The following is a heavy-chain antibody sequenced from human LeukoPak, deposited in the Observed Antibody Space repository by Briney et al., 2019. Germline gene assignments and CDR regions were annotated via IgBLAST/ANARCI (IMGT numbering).Heavy chain of an antibody. V-gene: IGHV4-59*11. CDR2: IYNSGST. D-gene: IGHD3-3*01. CDR3: ARVGVAYDFWSGYHMRDYYYYMDV. CDR1: GGSISSHY. J-gene: IGHJ6*03. Sequence: PSETLSLTCTASGGSISSHYWNWIRQPPGKGLEWIGYIYNSGSTNYNPSLKSRVTISVDTSKNQFSLKLSSVTAADTAVYYCARVGVAYDFWSGYHMRDYYYYMDVWGKGTTVTVSS.